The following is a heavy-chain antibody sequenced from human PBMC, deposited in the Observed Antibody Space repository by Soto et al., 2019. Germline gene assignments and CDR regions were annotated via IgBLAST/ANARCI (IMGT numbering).Heavy chain of an antibody. Sequence: EVQVLESGGGLVQPGGSLRLSCVASGFTFSNYVMGWVRQAPGKGLEWVSVISGSGGSTYFADSVKGRFTISGDNSKNTLYLQMNSLRAEDTAVYYCARSAIVSTIFLLYFDYWGQGTLVAVSS. V-gene: IGHV3-23*01. D-gene: IGHD5-12*01. CDR2: ISGSGGST. CDR1: GFTFSNYV. CDR3: ARSAIVSTIFLLYFDY. J-gene: IGHJ4*02.